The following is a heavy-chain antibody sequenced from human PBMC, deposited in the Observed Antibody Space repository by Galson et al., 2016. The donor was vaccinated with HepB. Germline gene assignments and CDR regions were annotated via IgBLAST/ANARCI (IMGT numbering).Heavy chain of an antibody. CDR1: GFTFSSYA. V-gene: IGHV3-30-3*01. Sequence: SLRLSCAASGFTFSSYAMHWVRQAPGKGLEWVAVTELDGSVKFYAAAVKGRFTIPRDNSKNTLYLQMNSLRAEDTAVYYCARKHETSGYADDFDMWGQGTMVTVSS. D-gene: IGHD3-22*01. CDR3: ARKHETSGYADDFDM. J-gene: IGHJ3*02. CDR2: TELDGSVK.